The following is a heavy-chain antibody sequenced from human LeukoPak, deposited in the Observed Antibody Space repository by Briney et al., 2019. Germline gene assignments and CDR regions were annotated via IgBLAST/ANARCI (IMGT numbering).Heavy chain of an antibody. J-gene: IGHJ4*02. CDR2: ISPSGTDI. CDR3: SRDPRNLDY. CDR1: AFTFSDNY. Sequence: GGSLRLSCAVSAFTFSDNYMTWIRRAPGKGLESVSYISPSGTDISYADSVKGRFTISRDNAKNSLYLQMNSLRAEDTAVYYCSRDPRNLDYWGQGTLVTVSS. D-gene: IGHD1-14*01. V-gene: IGHV3-11*01.